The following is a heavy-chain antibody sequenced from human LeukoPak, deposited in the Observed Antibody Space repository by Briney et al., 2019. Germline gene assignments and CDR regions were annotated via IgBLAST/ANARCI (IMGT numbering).Heavy chain of an antibody. CDR1: GYTFTSYA. V-gene: IGHV1-3*01. CDR3: ACLGYYYDSSGAL. CDR2: VNAGNGNT. D-gene: IGHD3-22*01. J-gene: IGHJ4*02. Sequence: GASVKVSCKASGYTFTSYAMHWVRQAPGQRLEWMGWVNAGNGNTKYSQKFQGRVTITRDTSASTAYMELSSLRSEDTAVYYCACLGYYYDSSGALWGQGTLVTVSS.